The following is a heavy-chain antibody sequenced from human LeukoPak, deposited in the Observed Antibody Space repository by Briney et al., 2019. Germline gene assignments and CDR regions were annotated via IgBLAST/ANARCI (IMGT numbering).Heavy chain of an antibody. CDR3: ARDDGRRATSTVVFGN. CDR1: GLIFSDYY. V-gene: IGHV3-11*04. J-gene: IGHJ4*02. CDR2: ISGSGSST. Sequence: GGSLRLSCAVSGLIFSDYYMSWIRQAPGEGLEWISYISGSGSSTNYADSVKGRFTISRDNAKNSLYLQMSSLRAEDTAMYYCARDDGRRATSTVVFGNWGQGTLVTVSS. D-gene: IGHD2-2*01.